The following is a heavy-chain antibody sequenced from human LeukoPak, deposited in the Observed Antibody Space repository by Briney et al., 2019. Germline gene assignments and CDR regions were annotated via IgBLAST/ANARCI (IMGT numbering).Heavy chain of an antibody. CDR2: INPYRGDT. Sequence: AASVKVSCKASGYTFTGYHIHWVRQAPGQGLEWMGRINPYRGDTNFAQKFQGRVTMTRDASITTAYMDLSSQTPDDTAVYFCARDQGSLTRSWYTGYWGQGTQVTVSS. J-gene: IGHJ4*02. CDR1: GYTFTGYH. V-gene: IGHV1-2*06. CDR3: ARDQGSLTRSWYTGY. D-gene: IGHD6-13*01.